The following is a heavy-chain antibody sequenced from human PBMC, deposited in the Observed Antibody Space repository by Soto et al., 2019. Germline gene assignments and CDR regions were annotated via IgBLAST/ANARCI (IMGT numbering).Heavy chain of an antibody. J-gene: IGHJ4*02. D-gene: IGHD2-21*02. CDR2: IYYSGSA. Sequence: SETLSLTCTVSGGSISSRSHYWGWIRQPPGKGLEWIGSIYYSGSANYDPSLRSRVTISLNTSKNQFSLNLNSVTAADTAIYYCARWTYCGGDCYWLDFWGQGTLVTVSS. V-gene: IGHV4-39*07. CDR3: ARWTYCGGDCYWLDF. CDR1: GGSISSRSHY.